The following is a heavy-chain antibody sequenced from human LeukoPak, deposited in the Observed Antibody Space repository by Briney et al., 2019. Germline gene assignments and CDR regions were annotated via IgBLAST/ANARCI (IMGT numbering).Heavy chain of an antibody. CDR1: GYTLTGSY. V-gene: IGHV1-2*02. J-gene: IGHJ4*02. CDR3: ARASGSYYAGLCDY. D-gene: IGHD1-26*01. Sequence: ASVKVSCKASGYTLTGSYMHWVRQAPGQGLEWMGWINPNSGGTNYAQKFQGRVTMTRDTSISTAYMELSRLRSDDTAVYYCARASGSYYAGLCDYWGQGTLVTVSS. CDR2: INPNSGGT.